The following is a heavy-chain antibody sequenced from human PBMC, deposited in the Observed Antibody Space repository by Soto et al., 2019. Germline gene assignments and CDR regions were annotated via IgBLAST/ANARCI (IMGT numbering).Heavy chain of an antibody. D-gene: IGHD5-12*01. V-gene: IGHV3-23*01. CDR3: AKGSGYSGYDLMDV. CDR1: GFTFSSYA. CDR2: VRGSGGST. Sequence: GGSLRLSCAASGFTFSSYAMSWVRQAPGKGLEWVSAVRGSGGSTYYADSVKGRFTISRDKSKNTLYMQMNSLRAEDTAVYYCAKGSGYSGYDLMDVWGKGTTVTVSS. J-gene: IGHJ6*04.